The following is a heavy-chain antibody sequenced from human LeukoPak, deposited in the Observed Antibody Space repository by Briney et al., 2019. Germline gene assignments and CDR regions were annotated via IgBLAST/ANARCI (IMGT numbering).Heavy chain of an antibody. D-gene: IGHD2-15*01. CDR2: ISHDENHK. V-gene: IGHV3-30-3*01. CDR3: ARERGGTNFGMDV. Sequence: PGRSLRLSRAASGFSFSNYAMHWVRQAPGKGLEWVAVISHDENHKYYADSVKGRFTISRDNPKNTLYLQINSLRPEDTAVFYCARERGGTNFGMDVWGQGATVTVSS. CDR1: GFSFSNYA. J-gene: IGHJ6*02.